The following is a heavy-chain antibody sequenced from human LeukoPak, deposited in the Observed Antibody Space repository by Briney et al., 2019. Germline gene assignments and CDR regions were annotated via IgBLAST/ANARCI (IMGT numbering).Heavy chain of an antibody. J-gene: IGHJ4*02. V-gene: IGHV3-23*01. D-gene: IGHD3-9*01. CDR3: AKVGTYDIVTDYSPHLDY. Sequence: GGSLTLSCAVSGFTFSSYAMSWVRQASGKGLEWVSDISGGGDRTYYADSVKGRFTISRDNSMNTLYLQMNSLRAEDTAVHYCAKVGTYDIVTDYSPHLDYWGQGTLVTVSS. CDR1: GFTFSSYA. CDR2: ISGGGDRT.